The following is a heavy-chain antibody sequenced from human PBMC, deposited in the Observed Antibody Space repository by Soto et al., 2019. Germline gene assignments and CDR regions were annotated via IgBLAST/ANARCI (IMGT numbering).Heavy chain of an antibody. J-gene: IGHJ5*02. CDR2: INPNSGGT. D-gene: IGHD6-6*01. V-gene: IGHV1-2*04. CDR3: ARGKYSSSSVNWLDP. CDR1: GYTFTGSY. Sequence: GASVTVSCKASGYTFTGSYMHWVRQAPGQGLEWMGWINPNSGGTNYAQKFQGWVTMTRDTSISTAYMELSRLRSDDTAVYYCARGKYSSSSVNWLDPWGQGTLVTVSS.